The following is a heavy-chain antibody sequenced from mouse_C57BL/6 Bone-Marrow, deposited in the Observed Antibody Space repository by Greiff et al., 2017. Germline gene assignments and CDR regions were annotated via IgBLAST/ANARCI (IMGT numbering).Heavy chain of an antibody. CDR2: IDPSDSYT. CDR3: ATVDWYFDV. CDR1: GYTFTSYW. V-gene: IGHV1-50*01. Sequence: QVQLQQPGAELVKPGASVKLSCKASGYTFTSYWMQWVKQRPGQGLEWIGEIDPSDSYTNYNQKFKGKATLTVDTSSSTAYMQLSSLTSEDAAVYYCATVDWYFDVGGTGTTVTVSS. J-gene: IGHJ1*03.